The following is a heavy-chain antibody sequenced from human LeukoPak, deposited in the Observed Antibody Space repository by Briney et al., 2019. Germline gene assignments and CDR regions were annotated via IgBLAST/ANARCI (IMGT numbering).Heavy chain of an antibody. D-gene: IGHD3-10*01. CDR2: ISGSGGST. J-gene: IGHJ4*02. V-gene: IGHV3-23*01. CDR1: GFTFSSYA. CDR3: AKEHLVIYGSGSYFDY. Sequence: PGGSLRLSCAAPGFTFSSYAMSWVRQAPGKGLEWVSAISGSGGSTYYADSVKGRFTISRDNSKNTLYLQMNSLRAEDTAVYYCAKEHLVIYGSGSYFDYWGQGTLVTVSS.